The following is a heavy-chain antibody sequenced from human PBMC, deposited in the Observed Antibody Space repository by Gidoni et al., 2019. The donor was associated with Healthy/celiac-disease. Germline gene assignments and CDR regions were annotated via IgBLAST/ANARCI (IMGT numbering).Heavy chain of an antibody. CDR3: AEAVPAAATHRDAFDI. CDR1: GGSISSSRYY. D-gene: IGHD2-2*01. V-gene: IGHV4-39*01. CDR2: IYYSGST. J-gene: IGHJ3*02. Sequence: QLQLQESGPGLVKPSETLSLTCTVSGGSISSSRYYWGWIRQPPGKGLEWIGSIYYSGSTYYNPSLKSRVTISVDTSKNQFSLKLSSVTAADTAVYYCAEAVPAAATHRDAFDIWGQGTMVTVSS.